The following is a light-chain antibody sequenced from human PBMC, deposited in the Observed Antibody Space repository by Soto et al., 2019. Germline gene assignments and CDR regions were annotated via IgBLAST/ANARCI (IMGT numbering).Light chain of an antibody. CDR1: ESVSSY. CDR3: QQSYSTPLT. V-gene: IGKV3-11*01. J-gene: IGKJ1*01. CDR2: DIS. Sequence: EIVLTQSPATLSLSPGERATLSCRASESVSSYLAWYQQKPGQAPRLLIYDISNRATGIPARFSGSGSGTDFTLTISSLQPEDFATYYCQQSYSTPLTFGQGTKVDIK.